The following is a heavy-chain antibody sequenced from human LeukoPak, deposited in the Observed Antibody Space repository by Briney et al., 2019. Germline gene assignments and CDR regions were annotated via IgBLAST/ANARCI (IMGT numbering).Heavy chain of an antibody. CDR2: INPNSGGT. CDR3: ARDRRGYYDSGSYYPLI. V-gene: IGHV1-2*04. CDR1: GYRFTGYY. D-gene: IGHD3-10*01. J-gene: IGHJ4*01. Sequence: ASVMVSCKASGYRFTGYYIHWVRQAPGQGLEWMAWINPNSGGTNYAQNFQGWVTVTRDTSVSTAYMEVTRLRSDDTAVYYCARDRRGYYDSGSYYPLIWGHGNLVTVSS.